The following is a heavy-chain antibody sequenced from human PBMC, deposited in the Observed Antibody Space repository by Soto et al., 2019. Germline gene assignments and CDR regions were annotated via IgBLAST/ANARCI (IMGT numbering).Heavy chain of an antibody. CDR2: IIPIFGTA. CDR3: ARGGLRFLEWLAYGMDV. D-gene: IGHD3-3*01. CDR1: GGTFSSYA. V-gene: IGHV1-69*13. J-gene: IGHJ6*02. Sequence: SVKVSCKASGGTFSSYAISWVRQAPGQGLEWMGGIIPIFGTANYAQKFQGRVTITADESTSTAYMELNSLRAEDTAVYYCARGGLRFLEWLAYGMDVWGQGTTVTVSS.